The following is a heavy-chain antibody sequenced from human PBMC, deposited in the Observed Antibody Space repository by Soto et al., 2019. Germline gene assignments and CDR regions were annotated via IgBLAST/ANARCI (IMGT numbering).Heavy chain of an antibody. V-gene: IGHV1-69*13. Sequence: SVKVSCKASGGTFSSYAISWVRQAPGQGLEWMGGIIPICGTANYAQKFQGRVTITADESTSTAYMELSSLRSEDTAVYYCARDRRGYSYGSVGFDYWGQGTLVTVSS. CDR3: ARDRRGYSYGSVGFDY. CDR2: IIPICGTA. D-gene: IGHD5-18*01. CDR1: GGTFSSYA. J-gene: IGHJ4*02.